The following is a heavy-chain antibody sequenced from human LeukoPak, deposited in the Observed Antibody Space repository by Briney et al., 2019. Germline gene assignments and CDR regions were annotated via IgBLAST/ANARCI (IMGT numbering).Heavy chain of an antibody. J-gene: IGHJ6*03. CDR3: ARGVGATPSYWYYYMDV. D-gene: IGHD1-26*01. CDR2: TYYRSKWYN. CDR1: GDSVSSNSAA. V-gene: IGHV6-1*01. Sequence: RSQTLSLTCAISGDSVSSNSAAWNWIRQSPSRGLEWLGRTYYRSKWYNDYAVSVKSRITINPDTSKNQFSLQLNAVTPEDTAVYYCARGVGATPSYWYYYMDVWGKGTTVTVSS.